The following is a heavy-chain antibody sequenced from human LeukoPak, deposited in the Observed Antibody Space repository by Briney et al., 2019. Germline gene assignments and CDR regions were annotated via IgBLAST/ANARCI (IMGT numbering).Heavy chain of an antibody. D-gene: IGHD4-17*01. Sequence: GESLKISCKASGYTFTTYWIGWVRQMPGKGLEWMGIIYPGDSDTRYSPSFQGQVTISADKSISTAYLQWSSLKASDTAMYYCARPPGYGDPRGAFDIWGQGTMVTVSS. V-gene: IGHV5-51*01. CDR1: GYTFTTYW. J-gene: IGHJ3*02. CDR2: IYPGDSDT. CDR3: ARPPGYGDPRGAFDI.